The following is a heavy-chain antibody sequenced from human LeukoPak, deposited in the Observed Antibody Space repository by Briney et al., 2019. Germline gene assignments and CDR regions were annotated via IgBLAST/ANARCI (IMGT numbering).Heavy chain of an antibody. Sequence: SETLSLTCTVSGGSISSYYWSWIRQPPGKGLEWIGYIHYSGSTHYNPSLKSRVTISVDTSKNQFSLKLSSVTAADTAVYYCARDRPRLRGYSYGYYYYMDVWGKGTTVTVSS. CDR1: GGSISSYY. CDR2: IHYSGST. CDR3: ARDRPRLRGYSYGYYYYMDV. V-gene: IGHV4-59*12. J-gene: IGHJ6*03. D-gene: IGHD5-18*01.